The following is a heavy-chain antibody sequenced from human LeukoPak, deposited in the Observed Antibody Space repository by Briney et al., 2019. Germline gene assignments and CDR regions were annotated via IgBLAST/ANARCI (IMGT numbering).Heavy chain of an antibody. Sequence: KPSETLSLTCTVSGGSISSYYWSWIRQPPGKGLEWIGYIYYSGSTNYNPSLKSRVTISVDASKNQFSLKLSSVTAADTAVYYCARSLDYGDYDGDYYYYYGMDVWGQGTTVTVSS. J-gene: IGHJ6*02. V-gene: IGHV4-59*01. CDR1: GGSISSYY. CDR3: ARSLDYGDYDGDYYYYYGMDV. D-gene: IGHD4-17*01. CDR2: IYYSGST.